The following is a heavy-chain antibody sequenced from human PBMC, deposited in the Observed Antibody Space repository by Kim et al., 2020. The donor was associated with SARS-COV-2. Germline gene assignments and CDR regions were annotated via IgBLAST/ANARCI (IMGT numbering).Heavy chain of an antibody. CDR1: VGSFSGYD. J-gene: IGHJ6*02. CDR3: ARGRAGVVPSPIMGLGPYYDYYALDV. D-gene: IGHD3-3*01. V-gene: IGHV4-34*01. Sequence: SETLSLTCAVYVGSFSGYDWTWIRQSPGKGLEWIGEINHSGATNYKPSLKSRVAMSVDTSKNQFSLKVKYVTAADTAVYFCARGRAGVVPSPIMGLGPYYDYYALDVWSQGTTVSVSS. CDR2: INHSGAT.